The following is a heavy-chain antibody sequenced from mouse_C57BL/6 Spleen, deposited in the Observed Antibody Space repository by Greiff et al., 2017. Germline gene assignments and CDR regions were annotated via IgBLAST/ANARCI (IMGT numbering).Heavy chain of an antibody. J-gene: IGHJ3*01. CDR2: IDPETGGT. Sequence: QVQLKQSGAELVRPGASVTLSCKASGYTFTDYEMHWVKQTPVHGLEWIGAIDPETGGTAYNQKFKGKAILTADKSSSTAYMELRSLTSEDSAVYYCTRDGRLAWFAYWGQGTLVTVSA. CDR1: GYTFTDYE. V-gene: IGHV1-15*01. D-gene: IGHD2-3*01. CDR3: TRDGRLAWFAY.